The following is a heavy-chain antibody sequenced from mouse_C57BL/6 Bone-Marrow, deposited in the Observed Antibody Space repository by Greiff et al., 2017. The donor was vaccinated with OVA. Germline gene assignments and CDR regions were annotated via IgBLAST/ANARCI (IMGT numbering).Heavy chain of an antibody. D-gene: IGHD1-1*01. Sequence: EVQLQQSGPELVKPGASVTMSCKASGYTFTDYNMHWVKQSHGKSLEWIGYINPNNGGTSYNQKFKGKATLTVNKSSSTAYMELRSLTSEDSAVYYCARGLRSSHPGYFDVWGTGTTVTVSS. CDR3: ARGLRSSHPGYFDV. CDR1: GYTFTDYN. J-gene: IGHJ1*03. CDR2: INPNNGGT. V-gene: IGHV1-22*01.